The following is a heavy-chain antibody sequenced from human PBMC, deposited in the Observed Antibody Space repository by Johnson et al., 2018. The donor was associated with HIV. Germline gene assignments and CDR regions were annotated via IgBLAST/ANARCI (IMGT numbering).Heavy chain of an antibody. Sequence: VQLVESGGGLVKPGGSLRLSCAASGFSFSDYYMSWIRQAPGKGLEWVSYISGSGTNIYYADSVKGRFTISRDNAKKSLYLQMNSLRAEDTAVYYCAREGWILDRNDAFDIWGQGTMGTVSS. D-gene: IGHD3/OR15-3a*01. CDR2: ISGSGTNI. CDR1: GFSFSDYY. V-gene: IGHV3-11*04. CDR3: AREGWILDRNDAFDI. J-gene: IGHJ3*02.